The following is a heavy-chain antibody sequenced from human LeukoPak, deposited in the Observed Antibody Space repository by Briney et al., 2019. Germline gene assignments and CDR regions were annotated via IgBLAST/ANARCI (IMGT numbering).Heavy chain of an antibody. V-gene: IGHV3-48*03. Sequence: GGSLRLSCAASGFIFSNYEMSWVRQAPGKGLEWISYISSSGNRVHYADSVKGRSTISRDNAKNSLYLQMNSLRAEDTAVYYCAGPGHWGQGTLVTVSP. J-gene: IGHJ4*02. CDR1: GFIFSNYE. CDR2: ISSSGNRV. CDR3: AGPGH.